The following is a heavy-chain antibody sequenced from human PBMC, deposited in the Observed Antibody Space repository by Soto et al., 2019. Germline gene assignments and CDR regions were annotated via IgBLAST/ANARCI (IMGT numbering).Heavy chain of an antibody. D-gene: IGHD5-18*01. V-gene: IGHV1-18*01. CDR3: ASSLLVGYGLEGESD. CDR2: ISAYNGNT. J-gene: IGHJ4*02. Sequence: QVQLVQSGAEVKKPGASVKVSCKASGYAFTSYGISWVRQAPGQGLEWRGWISAYNGNTNYAQKLQGRVTMTTDTSTSTAYMELRSLRSDDTAVYYCASSLLVGYGLEGESDWGQGTLVTVSS. CDR1: GYAFTSYG.